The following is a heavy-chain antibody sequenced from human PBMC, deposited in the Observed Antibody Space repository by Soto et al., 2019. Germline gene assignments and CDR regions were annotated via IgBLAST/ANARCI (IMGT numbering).Heavy chain of an antibody. D-gene: IGHD5-12*01. Sequence: KVSCKASGGTFSSYAISWVRQAPGQGLEWMGGIIPIFGTANYAQKFQGRVTITADESTSTAYMELSSLRSEDTAVYYCARDHYSGYAHTHYFDYWGQGTLVTVSS. V-gene: IGHV1-69*01. CDR1: GGTFSSYA. CDR2: IIPIFGTA. J-gene: IGHJ4*02. CDR3: ARDHYSGYAHTHYFDY.